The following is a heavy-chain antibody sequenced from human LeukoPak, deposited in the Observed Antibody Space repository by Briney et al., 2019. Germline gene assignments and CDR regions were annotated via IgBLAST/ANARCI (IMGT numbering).Heavy chain of an antibody. CDR2: IIPIFGTA. CDR1: GGTFSSYA. V-gene: IGHV1-69*06. CDR3: ATDHSMANTAWWFDP. J-gene: IGHJ5*02. Sequence: SVKVSCKASGGTFSSYAISWVRQAPGQGLEWMGGIIPIFGTANYAQKFQGRVTITADKSTSTVYMELSSLRSEDTAFYYCATDHSMANTAWWFDPWGQGTLVTVSS. D-gene: IGHD5-24*01.